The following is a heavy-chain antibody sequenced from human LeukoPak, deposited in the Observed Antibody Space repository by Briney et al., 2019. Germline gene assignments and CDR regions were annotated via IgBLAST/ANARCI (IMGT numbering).Heavy chain of an antibody. CDR3: ARADCSASTCYLKRSWFDP. Sequence: GESLKISCTASGFSINSYDMNWVRQAPGKGLEWVSSISPKSDFIYYSDSVRGRFTISRDNAENSLYLQMNSLRAEDTAVYYCARADCSASTCYLKRSWFDPWGQGTLGTVSS. CDR2: ISPKSDFI. V-gene: IGHV3-21*01. D-gene: IGHD3-9*01. J-gene: IGHJ5*02. CDR1: GFSINSYD.